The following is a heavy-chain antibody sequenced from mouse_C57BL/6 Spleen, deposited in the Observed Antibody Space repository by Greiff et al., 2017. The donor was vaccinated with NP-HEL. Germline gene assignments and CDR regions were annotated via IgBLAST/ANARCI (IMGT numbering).Heavy chain of an antibody. CDR1: GYTFTSYW. CDR2: IDPSDSYT. D-gene: IGHD4-1*01. Sequence: QVQLKQPGAELVKPGASVKLSCKASGYTFTSYWMQWVKQRPGQGLEWIGEIDPSDSYTNYNQKFKGKATLTVDTSSSTAYMQLSSLTSEDSAVYYCAREEANWGYWGQGTTLTVSS. J-gene: IGHJ2*01. CDR3: AREEANWGY. V-gene: IGHV1-50*01.